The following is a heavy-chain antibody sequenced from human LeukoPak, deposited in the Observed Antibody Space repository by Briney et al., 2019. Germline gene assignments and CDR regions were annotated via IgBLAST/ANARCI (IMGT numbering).Heavy chain of an antibody. CDR3: TRYNNDHFDY. V-gene: IGHV3-33*01. Sequence: GGSLRLSCAGSGFTFGGYGMPWFRQTPGKGLEWVAVIAYDGSEAFYADPVKGRFTISRDNSKNTMSVQMDDLRAEDTAVYYCTRYNNDHFDYWGQGTLVTVSS. J-gene: IGHJ4*02. CDR1: GFTFGGYG. CDR2: IAYDGSEA. D-gene: IGHD1-14*01.